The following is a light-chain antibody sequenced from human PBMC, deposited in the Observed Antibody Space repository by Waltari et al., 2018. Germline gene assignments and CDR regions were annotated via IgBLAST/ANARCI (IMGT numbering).Light chain of an antibody. CDR2: KAA. Sequence: DIQMTQSPSTLSASVGDRVTITCRASQSISKLAWYQQKPGKAPNLLIYKAATLQSGVPSRFSGSGYGTEFTLTISSLQPDDSATYYCQQYNSYPLTFGGGTKVEIK. CDR1: QSISK. CDR3: QQYNSYPLT. V-gene: IGKV1-5*03. J-gene: IGKJ4*01.